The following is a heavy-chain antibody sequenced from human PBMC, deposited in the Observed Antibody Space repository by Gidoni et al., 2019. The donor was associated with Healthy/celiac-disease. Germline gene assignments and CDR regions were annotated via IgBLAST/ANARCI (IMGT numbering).Heavy chain of an antibody. J-gene: IGHJ6*02. CDR1: GFTVSSDY. Sequence: EVQLVESGGGLVQPGGSVRLSSAASGFTVSSDYMRWVRQAPGKGLEWVSVIYSGGSTYYADSVKGRFTISRDNPKNTLYLQMNSLRAEDTAVYYCAREVFSYNWNYGLYYYGMDVWGQGTTVTVSS. D-gene: IGHD1-7*01. CDR3: AREVFSYNWNYGLYYYGMDV. CDR2: IYSGGST. V-gene: IGHV3-66*01.